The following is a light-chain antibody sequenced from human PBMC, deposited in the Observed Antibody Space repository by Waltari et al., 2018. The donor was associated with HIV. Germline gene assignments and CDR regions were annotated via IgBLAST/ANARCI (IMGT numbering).Light chain of an antibody. CDR1: SSAVGCYNS. CDR3: CSYGGTYNV. Sequence: QSALTQPRSVSGSPGHSVTISCPGTSSAVGCYNSCAWYQQPPVKAPTLLIYEVSKWPSGVPDRFSGSKSGNTASLTISGLRADDEADYYCCSYGGTYNVFGTGTKVTIL. CDR2: EVS. J-gene: IGLJ1*01. V-gene: IGLV2-11*01.